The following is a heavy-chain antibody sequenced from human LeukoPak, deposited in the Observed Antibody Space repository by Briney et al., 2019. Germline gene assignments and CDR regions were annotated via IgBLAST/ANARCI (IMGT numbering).Heavy chain of an antibody. D-gene: IGHD1-26*01. CDR3: APREYSGSYSLPY. CDR1: GFTFSSYG. Sequence: GGSLRLSCAASGFTFSSYGMTWVRQAPGKGLEWVSSISGSGGSTYYADSVKGRFTISRDNSKNTLYLQMNSLRAEDTAVYYCAPREYSGSYSLPYWGQGTLVTVSS. CDR2: ISGSGGST. V-gene: IGHV3-23*01. J-gene: IGHJ4*02.